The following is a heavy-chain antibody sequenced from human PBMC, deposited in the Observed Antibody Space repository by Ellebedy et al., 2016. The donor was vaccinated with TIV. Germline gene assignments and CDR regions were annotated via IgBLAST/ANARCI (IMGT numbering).Heavy chain of an antibody. D-gene: IGHD1-26*01. CDR3: ARVEVGATFYFQH. V-gene: IGHV4-59*12. Sequence: GSLRLSXTVSGGSISSYYWSWIRQPPGKGLEWIGYIYYSGSTNYNPSLKSRVTISVDTSKNQFSLKLSSVTAADTAVYYCARVEVGATFYFQHWGQGTLVTVSS. CDR1: GGSISSYY. CDR2: IYYSGST. J-gene: IGHJ1*01.